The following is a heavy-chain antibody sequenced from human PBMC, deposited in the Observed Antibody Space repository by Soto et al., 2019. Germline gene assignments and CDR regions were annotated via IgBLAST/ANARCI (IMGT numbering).Heavy chain of an antibody. CDR1: GYIFTNND. CDR2: MNPGSGDT. Sequence: ASVKVSCKASGYIFTNNDVSWVRPATGQGLEWMGWMNPGSGDTGYAQKFQGRVTMTRDISIATAYMELSSLRSDDTAIYYCARMATFGSLNWFDPWGQGTLVTVSS. D-gene: IGHD3-16*01. J-gene: IGHJ5*02. CDR3: ARMATFGSLNWFDP. V-gene: IGHV1-8*01.